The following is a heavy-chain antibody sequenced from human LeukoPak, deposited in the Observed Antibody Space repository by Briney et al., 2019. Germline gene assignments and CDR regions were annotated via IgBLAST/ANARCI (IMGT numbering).Heavy chain of an antibody. D-gene: IGHD3-22*01. CDR3: ARVAPAVSSGYYYRLDAFDI. J-gene: IGHJ3*02. CDR2: IYYSGST. CDR1: GGSISSYY. V-gene: IGHV4-59*01. Sequence: SETLSPTCTVSGGSISSYYWSWIRQPPGKGLEWIGYIYYSGSTNYNPSLKSRVTISVDTSKNQFSLKLSSVTAADTAVYYCARVAPAVSSGYYYRLDAFDIWGQGTMVTVSS.